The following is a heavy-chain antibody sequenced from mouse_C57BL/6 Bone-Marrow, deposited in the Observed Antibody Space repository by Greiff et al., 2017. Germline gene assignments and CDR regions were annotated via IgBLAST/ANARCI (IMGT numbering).Heavy chain of an antibody. CDR2: IHPNSGST. Sequence: QVHVKQSGAELVKPGASVKLSCKASGYTFTSYWMHWVKQRPGQGLEWIGMIHPNSGSTNYNEKFKSKATLTVDKSSSTAYMQLSSLTSEDSAVYYCARGRYYYGSSRYYFDYWGQGTTLTVSS. V-gene: IGHV1-64*01. D-gene: IGHD1-1*01. CDR3: ARGRYYYGSSRYYFDY. J-gene: IGHJ2*01. CDR1: GYTFTSYW.